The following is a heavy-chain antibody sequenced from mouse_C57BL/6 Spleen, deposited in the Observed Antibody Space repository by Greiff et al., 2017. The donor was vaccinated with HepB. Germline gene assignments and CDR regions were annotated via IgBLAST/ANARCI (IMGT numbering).Heavy chain of an antibody. V-gene: IGHV1-53*01. CDR2: INPSNGGT. D-gene: IGHD1-1*01. J-gene: IGHJ3*01. CDR1: GYTFTSYW. Sequence: QVQLKQPGTELVKPGASVKLSCKASGYTFTSYWMHWVKQRPGQGLEWIGNINPSNGGTNYNEKFKSKATLTVDKSSSTAYMQLSSLTSEDSAVYYCARYGFYYGSSSSWFAYWGQGTLVTVSA. CDR3: ARYGFYYGSSSSWFAY.